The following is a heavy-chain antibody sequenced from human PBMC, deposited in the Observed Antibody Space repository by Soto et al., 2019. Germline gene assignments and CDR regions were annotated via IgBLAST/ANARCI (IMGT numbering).Heavy chain of an antibody. J-gene: IGHJ6*02. V-gene: IGHV3-30*18. CDR3: AKNPFVPIHIAAEFHYYGMDV. CDR1: GFTFSSYG. Sequence: LRLSCAASGFTFSSYGMHWVRQAPGKGLEWVAVISYDGSNKYYADSVKGRFTISRGNSKNTLYLQMNSLRAEDTAVYYCAKNPFVPIHIAAEFHYYGMDVWGQGTTVTVSS. D-gene: IGHD6-13*01. CDR2: ISYDGSNK.